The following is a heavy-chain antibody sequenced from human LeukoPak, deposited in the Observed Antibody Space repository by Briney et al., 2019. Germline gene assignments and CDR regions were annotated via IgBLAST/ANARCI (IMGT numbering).Heavy chain of an antibody. D-gene: IGHD3-22*01. Sequence: GESLKISCKGSGYSFTSYWIGWVRQMPGKGLEWMGIIYPGDSDTRYSPSFQGQVTISADKSISTAYLQWGSLKASDTAMYYCARLGLYDSSGYYGGCFDYWGQGTLVTVSS. J-gene: IGHJ4*02. CDR1: GYSFTSYW. V-gene: IGHV5-51*01. CDR3: ARLGLYDSSGYYGGCFDY. CDR2: IYPGDSDT.